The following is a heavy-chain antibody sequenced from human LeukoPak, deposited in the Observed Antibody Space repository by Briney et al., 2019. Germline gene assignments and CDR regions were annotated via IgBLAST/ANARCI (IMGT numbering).Heavy chain of an antibody. J-gene: IGHJ5*02. CDR2: IIPNFGTA. CDR1: GGTFSSYA. D-gene: IGHD3-10*01. Sequence: ASVKVSCKASGGTFSSYAISWVRQAPGQGLEWMGGIIPNFGTANYAQKFQGRVTITADKSTSTAYMELSSLRSEDTAVYYCAREGGSGSYYFNWFDPWGQGTLVTVSS. V-gene: IGHV1-69*06. CDR3: AREGGSGSYYFNWFDP.